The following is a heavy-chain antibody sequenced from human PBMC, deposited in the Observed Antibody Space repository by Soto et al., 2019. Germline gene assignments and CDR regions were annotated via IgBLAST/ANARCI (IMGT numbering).Heavy chain of an antibody. D-gene: IGHD3-3*01. CDR3: ARARFLEWFRGGNWFDP. J-gene: IGHJ5*02. CDR2: IYHSGST. V-gene: IGHV4-4*02. Sequence: SETLSLTCAVSGGSISSSNWWSWVRQPPGKGLEWIGEIYHSGSTNYNPSLKSRVTISVDKSKNQFSLKLSSVTAADTAVYFCARARFLEWFRGGNWFDPWGQGTLVTAPQ. CDR1: GGSISSSNW.